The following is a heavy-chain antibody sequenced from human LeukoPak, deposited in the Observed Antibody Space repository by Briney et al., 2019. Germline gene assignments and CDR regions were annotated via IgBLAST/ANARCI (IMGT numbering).Heavy chain of an antibody. CDR1: GYTFTSYG. D-gene: IGHD3-16*01. V-gene: IGHV1-18*01. J-gene: IGHJ3*02. CDR3: ARALRPGNAFDI. Sequence: ASVKVSCKASGYTFTSYGISWVRQAPGQGLEWMGWISAYNGNTNYAQKLQGRVTMTTDTSTSTAYMELRSLRSEDTAVYYCARALRPGNAFDIWGQGTMVTVSS. CDR2: ISAYNGNT.